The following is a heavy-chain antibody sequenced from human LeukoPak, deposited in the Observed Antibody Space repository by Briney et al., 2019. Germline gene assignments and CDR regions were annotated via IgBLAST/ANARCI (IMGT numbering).Heavy chain of an antibody. V-gene: IGHV3-74*01. Sequence: GGSLRLSCAASGFTFSTYWMHWVRQTLGKGLVWVSRINSDGTSTSYADSVKGRFTISRDSAKNTLYLQMNSLRAEDTAVYYCARDTYGSGSYYDLDYWGQGTLVTVSS. CDR2: INSDGTST. CDR3: ARDTYGSGSYYDLDY. D-gene: IGHD3-10*01. CDR1: GFTFSTYW. J-gene: IGHJ4*02.